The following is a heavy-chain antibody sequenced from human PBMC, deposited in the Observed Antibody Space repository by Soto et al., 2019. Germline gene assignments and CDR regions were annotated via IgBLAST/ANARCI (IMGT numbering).Heavy chain of an antibody. CDR2: ISGDSGNT. D-gene: IGHD6-19*01. CDR1: GYMFTKSA. CDR3: ARDGVAAGNINFDY. Sequence: AASVKVSCKASGYMFTKSAMHWVRQAPGQRLEWMGWISGDSGNTKYSPKLQDRVTITRDTSASTAYMELSSLRSEDTALYYCARDGVAAGNINFDYWGQGTLVTVSS. V-gene: IGHV1-3*01. J-gene: IGHJ4*03.